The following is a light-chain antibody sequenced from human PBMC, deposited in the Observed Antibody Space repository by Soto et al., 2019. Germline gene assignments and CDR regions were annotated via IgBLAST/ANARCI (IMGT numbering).Light chain of an antibody. CDR2: DVS. CDR1: QSVSNW. J-gene: IGKJ1*01. Sequence: DIQMTQSPSTLSASVGDRVTITCRASQSVSNWLAWYQQKSGKAPKLLIYDVSSLESGVPSRFSGSGSGTEFILTISSLQPDDFATYYCQQYDSYSWTFDQGTKVDIK. V-gene: IGKV1-5*01. CDR3: QQYDSYSWT.